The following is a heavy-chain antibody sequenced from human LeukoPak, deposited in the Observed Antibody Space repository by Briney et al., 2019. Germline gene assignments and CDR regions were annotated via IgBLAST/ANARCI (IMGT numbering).Heavy chain of an antibody. CDR2: MNPNSRNT. CDR3: ARGLRYRSGWYLVY. V-gene: IGHV1-8*01. Sequence: XVRXATXXXXXXXXWMNPNSRNTGYAQKFQGRVTMTRNTSISTAYMELSSLRSEDTAVYYCARGLRYRSGWYLVYWGQGTLVTVSS. J-gene: IGHJ4*02. D-gene: IGHD6-19*01.